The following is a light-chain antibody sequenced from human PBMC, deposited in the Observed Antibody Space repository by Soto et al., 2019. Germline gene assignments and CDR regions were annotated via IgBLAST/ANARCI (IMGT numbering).Light chain of an antibody. Sequence: QSALTQPASVSGSPGQSITISCTGTSSDVGGYNYVSWYQQHPGKAPKLMIYEVNNRPAGVSNRFSGSKSGNTASLTIYGLPAEDEADYYCSAYTSSSNVVFGGGTQLTVL. CDR2: EVN. V-gene: IGLV2-14*01. CDR3: SAYTSSSNVV. CDR1: SSDVGGYNY. J-gene: IGLJ2*01.